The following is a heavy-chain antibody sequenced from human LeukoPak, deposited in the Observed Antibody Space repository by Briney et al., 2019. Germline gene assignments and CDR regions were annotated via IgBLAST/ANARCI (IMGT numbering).Heavy chain of an antibody. CDR2: IYPGDSDT. V-gene: IGHV5-51*01. CDR3: ASRGPYYDFRHEARGNDAFDI. D-gene: IGHD3-3*01. J-gene: IGHJ3*02. CDR1: GYSFTSYW. Sequence: GESLKISCKGSGYSFTSYWIGWVRQMPGKGLEWMGIIYPGDSDTRYSPSFQGQVTISADKSISTAYLQWSSLKASDTAMYYCASRGPYYDFRHEARGNDAFDIWGQGTMVTVSS.